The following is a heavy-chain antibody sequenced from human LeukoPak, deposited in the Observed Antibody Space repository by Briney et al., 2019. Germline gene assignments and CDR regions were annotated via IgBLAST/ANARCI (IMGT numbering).Heavy chain of an antibody. D-gene: IGHD6-6*01. CDR3: AESSSPYYYYYYMDV. J-gene: IGHJ6*03. CDR1: GYTFTSYA. CDR2: INTNTGNP. V-gene: IGHV7-4-1*02. Sequence: ASVKVSCKASGYTFTSYAMNWVRQAPGQGLEWMGWINTNTGNPTYAQGFTGRFVFSLDTSVSTAYLQISSLKAEDTAVYYCAESSSPYYYYYYMDVWGKGTTVTVSS.